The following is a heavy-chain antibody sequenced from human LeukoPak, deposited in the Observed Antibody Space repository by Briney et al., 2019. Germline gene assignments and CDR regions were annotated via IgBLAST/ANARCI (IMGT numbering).Heavy chain of an antibody. V-gene: IGHV3-23*01. D-gene: IGHD3-10*01. CDR2: ISGSGGST. CDR3: AKDLGGGSGSYFDAFDI. Sequence: GGSLRLSCAASGFTFSSYAMSWARQAPGKGLEWVSAISGSGGSTNYADSVKGRSTISRDNSKNTLYLQMNSLRAEDTAVYYCAKDLGGGSGSYFDAFDIWGQGTMVTVSS. J-gene: IGHJ3*02. CDR1: GFTFSSYA.